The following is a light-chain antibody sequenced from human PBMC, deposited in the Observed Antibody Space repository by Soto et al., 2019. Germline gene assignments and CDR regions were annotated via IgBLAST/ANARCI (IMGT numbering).Light chain of an antibody. J-gene: IGLJ1*01. Sequence: QSVVTQPPAASGTPGQRVTISCSGSNSNIASNAVTWYQHVPGTAPKLLIYSNNQRPSGVPDRFSGSKAGTSASLAIGGLQSEDGADYYCAAWDDRQNGYVFGTGTKVTVL. CDR1: NSNIASNA. CDR3: AAWDDRQNGYV. CDR2: SNN. V-gene: IGLV1-44*01.